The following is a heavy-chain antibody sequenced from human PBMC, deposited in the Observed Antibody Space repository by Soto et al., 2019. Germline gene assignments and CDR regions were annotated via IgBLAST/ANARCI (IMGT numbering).Heavy chain of an antibody. J-gene: IGHJ4*02. CDR2: IYYSGST. Sequence: QLQLQESGPGLVKPSETLSLTCTVSGGSISSSSYYWGWIRQPPGKGLEWIGSIYYSGSTYYNPSLKSRVTISVDTSKNQFSLKLSSVTAADTAVYYCARRPGRGVHFDCWGQGTLVTVSS. V-gene: IGHV4-39*01. CDR1: GGSISSSSYY. CDR3: ARRPGRGVHFDC. D-gene: IGHD3-10*01.